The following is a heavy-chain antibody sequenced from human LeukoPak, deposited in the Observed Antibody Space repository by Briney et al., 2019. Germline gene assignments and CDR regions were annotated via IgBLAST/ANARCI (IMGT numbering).Heavy chain of an antibody. D-gene: IGHD1-26*01. V-gene: IGHV3-33*01. CDR2: IHYDGSRE. CDR1: GFTFSSYG. J-gene: IGHJ4*02. Sequence: PGGCLRLSCIASGFTFSSYGMNWVRQAPGKGLVWVAAIHYDGSREYYVDSVNGRFTISRDDSKSTVYVQMNSLRAEDTAVYYCARDRAMGSYDYWGQGTLVTVSS. CDR3: ARDRAMGSYDY.